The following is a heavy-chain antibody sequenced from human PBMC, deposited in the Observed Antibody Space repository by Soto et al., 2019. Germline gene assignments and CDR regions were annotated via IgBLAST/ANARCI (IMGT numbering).Heavy chain of an antibody. CDR2: IYYSGTT. Sequence: SETLSLTCAVSGYSISSSNWWGWIRQPPGKGLEWIGYIYYSGTTYYNPSLKSRVTMSVDTSKNQFSLELSSVTAADTAVYYCARGLITGSHYSGGWYYFDSWGQGTQVTVSS. D-gene: IGHD6-19*01. CDR1: GYSISSSNW. J-gene: IGHJ4*02. CDR3: ARGLITGSHYSGGWYYFDS. V-gene: IGHV4-28*03.